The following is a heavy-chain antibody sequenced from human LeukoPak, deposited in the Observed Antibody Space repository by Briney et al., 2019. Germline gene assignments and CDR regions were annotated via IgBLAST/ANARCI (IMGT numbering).Heavy chain of an antibody. V-gene: IGHV4-34*01. J-gene: IGHJ3*02. CDR1: GGSFSGYY. Sequence: NSSETLSLTCAVYGGSFSGYYWSWIRQPPGKGLEWIGEINHSGSTNYNPSLKSRVTISVDKSKNQFSLKLSSVTAADTAVYYCARAGYSSGWTYDAFDIWGQGTMVTVSS. D-gene: IGHD6-19*01. CDR2: INHSGST. CDR3: ARAGYSSGWTYDAFDI.